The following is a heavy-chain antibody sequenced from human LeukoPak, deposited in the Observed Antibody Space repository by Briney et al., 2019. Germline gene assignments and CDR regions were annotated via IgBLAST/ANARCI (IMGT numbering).Heavy chain of an antibody. CDR1: GGSISSYY. CDR3: ARATYYYDSSGAFDI. V-gene: IGHV4-59*12. J-gene: IGHJ3*02. D-gene: IGHD3-22*01. Sequence: SETLSLTCTVSGGSISSYYWSWIRQPPGKGLEWIGYIYYSGSTNYNPSLKSRVTISVDTSKNQFSLKLSSVTAADTAVYYCARATYYYDSSGAFDIWGQGTMVTVSS. CDR2: IYYSGST.